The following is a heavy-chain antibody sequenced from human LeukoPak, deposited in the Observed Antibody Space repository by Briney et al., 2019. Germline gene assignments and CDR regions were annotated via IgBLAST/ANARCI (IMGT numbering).Heavy chain of an antibody. CDR3: ARVSSSGDYYDN. CDR2: INPNGGGT. J-gene: IGHJ4*02. CDR1: GYTFTGYY. Sequence: GASVKVSCKASGYTFTGYYMHWVRQAPGQGLEWMGWINPNGGGTNYAQKFQGRVNMTTDTSISTAYMELGGLRYDDTAVYYCARVSSSGDYYDNWGQGTLVTVSS. D-gene: IGHD3-10*01. V-gene: IGHV1-2*02.